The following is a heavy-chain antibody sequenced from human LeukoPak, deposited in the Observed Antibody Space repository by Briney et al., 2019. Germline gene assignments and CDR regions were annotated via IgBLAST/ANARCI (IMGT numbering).Heavy chain of an antibody. J-gene: IGHJ4*02. CDR3: AKDRRRNSYSSRWLDH. CDR1: GFTFSIYG. Sequence: GGSLRLSCAASGFTFSIYGMHWVRQAPGKGLEWVAFIRYDGSNKYYADSVKGRFTISRDNSKNTLYLQMNSLAADDTAVYYYAKDRRRNSYSSRWLDHWGQGTLVTVSS. CDR2: IRYDGSNK. D-gene: IGHD6-13*01. V-gene: IGHV3-30*02.